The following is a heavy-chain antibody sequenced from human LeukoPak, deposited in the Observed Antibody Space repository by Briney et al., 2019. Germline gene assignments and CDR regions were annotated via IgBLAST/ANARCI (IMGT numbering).Heavy chain of an antibody. CDR3: ATGVHGIAAAGDYYFDY. Sequence: SETLSLTCTVSGDSISSGDYYWSWIRQPAGKGLEWIGRISSSGNTNYDPSLKSRVTISIDTPNNQFSLKLSSVTAADTAVYYCATGVHGIAAAGDYYFDYWGQGTLVTVSS. J-gene: IGHJ4*02. D-gene: IGHD6-13*01. CDR2: ISSSGNT. CDR1: GDSISSGDYY. V-gene: IGHV4-61*02.